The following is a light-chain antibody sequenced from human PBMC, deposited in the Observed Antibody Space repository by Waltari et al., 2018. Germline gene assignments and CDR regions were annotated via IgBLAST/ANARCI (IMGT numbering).Light chain of an antibody. CDR3: QNHERLPAT. CDR1: QSIGRY. J-gene: IGKJ1*01. V-gene: IGKV3-20*01. Sequence: EIMLTQSPGPLSSSPGERATLSCRASQSIGRYLVWYQQKPGQAPRLLMYEASRRATGIPDRFSGSGSGTDFSLTISRLEPEDFAVYYCQNHERLPATFGQGTKVEIK. CDR2: EAS.